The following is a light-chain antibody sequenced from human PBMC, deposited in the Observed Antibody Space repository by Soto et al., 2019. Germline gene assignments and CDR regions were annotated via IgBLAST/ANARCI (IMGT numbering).Light chain of an antibody. V-gene: IGLV2-23*01. CDR2: EAT. Sequence: QSALTQPASVSGSPGQSITISCTGSSSDVGTYDLVSWYQHHPGAAPKLMIYEATRRPSGISNRFSGSKSGNTASLTISGLQAEAEADYYCCSFAGSNSWVFGGGTKLTVL. CDR3: CSFAGSNSWV. J-gene: IGLJ3*02. CDR1: SSDVGTYDL.